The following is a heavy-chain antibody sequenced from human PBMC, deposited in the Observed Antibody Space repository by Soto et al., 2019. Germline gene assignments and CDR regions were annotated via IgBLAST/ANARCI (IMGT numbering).Heavy chain of an antibody. V-gene: IGHV3-23*01. J-gene: IGHJ4*02. Sequence: MLSFAASGLTFSSYAMGLVRQARGKGLEWVSAISGSGGSTYYADSVKGRFTISRDNSKNTLYLQMNSLRAEDTAVYYCAKAPLVDIVATISFSYWGQGTLVTVYS. CDR2: ISGSGGST. CDR1: GLTFSSYA. D-gene: IGHD5-12*01. CDR3: AKAPLVDIVATISFSY.